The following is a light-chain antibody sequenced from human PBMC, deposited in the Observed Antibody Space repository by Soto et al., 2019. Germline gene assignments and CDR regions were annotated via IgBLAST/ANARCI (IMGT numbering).Light chain of an antibody. J-gene: IGKJ2*01. V-gene: IGKV3-20*01. CDR1: QSVSSSY. CDR3: QQYGNSPPYT. CDR2: GAS. Sequence: EIVLTQSPGTLSLSPGERATLSCRASQSVSSSYLAWYQQKPGQAPRLLLYGASSRATGIPDRFSGSGSGTDFTLTISRLEPEDFAVYFCQQYGNSPPYTFGQGTQLDIK.